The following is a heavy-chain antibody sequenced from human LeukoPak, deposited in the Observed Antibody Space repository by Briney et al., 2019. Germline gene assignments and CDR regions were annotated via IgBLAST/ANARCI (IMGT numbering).Heavy chain of an antibody. CDR2: ISWNSGSI. J-gene: IGHJ4*02. CDR3: AKGGGTRGYCSSTSCPFDY. CDR1: GFTFDDYA. V-gene: IGHV3-9*01. Sequence: GRSLRLSCAASGFTFDDYAMHWVRQAPGKGLEWVSGISWNSGSIGYADSVKGRFTISRDNAKNSLYLQMNSLRAEDTALYYCAKGGGTRGYCSSTSCPFDYWGQGTLVTVSS. D-gene: IGHD2-2*01.